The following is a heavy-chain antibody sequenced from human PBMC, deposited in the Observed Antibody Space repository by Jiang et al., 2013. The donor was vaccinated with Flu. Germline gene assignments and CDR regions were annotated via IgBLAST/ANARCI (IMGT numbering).Heavy chain of an antibody. CDR3: ATTIAAGGWFDP. J-gene: IGHJ5*02. CDR1: GGTFSSYT. V-gene: IGHV1-69*04. D-gene: IGHD6-13*01. Sequence: SGAEVKKPGSSVKVSCKASGGTFSSYTISWVRQAPGQGLEWMGRIIPILGIANYAQKFQGRVTITADKSTSTAYMELSSLRSEDTAVYYCATTIAAGGWFDPWGQGTLVTVSS. CDR2: IIPILGIA.